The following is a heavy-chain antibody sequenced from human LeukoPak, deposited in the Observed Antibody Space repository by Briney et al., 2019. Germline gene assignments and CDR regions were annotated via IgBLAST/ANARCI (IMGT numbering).Heavy chain of an antibody. D-gene: IGHD3-10*01. V-gene: IGHV3-30*03. CDR2: ISYDGSNK. CDR1: GFTFSSYG. CDR3: ARALLWFGGSFDY. J-gene: IGHJ4*02. Sequence: PGGSLRLSCAASGFTFSSYGMHWVRQAPGEGLEWVAVISYDGSNKYYADSVKGRFTISRDNSKNTLYLQMNSLRAEDTAVYYCARALLWFGGSFDYWGQGTLVTVSS.